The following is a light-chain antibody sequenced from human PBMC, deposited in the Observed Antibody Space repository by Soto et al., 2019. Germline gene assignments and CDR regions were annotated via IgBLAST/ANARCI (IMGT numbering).Light chain of an antibody. CDR3: QQYNTFWT. V-gene: IGKV1-5*01. CDR2: DAS. J-gene: IGKJ1*01. Sequence: DIQLTQSPSTLSAAFGDSVTITCRASQNIRNLLAWYQQKPGKAPKPLIYDASTLKTGVPSRFSGSGSGSEFTLTISSLQPDDFATYYCQQYNTFWTFGPGTKVDIK. CDR1: QNIRNL.